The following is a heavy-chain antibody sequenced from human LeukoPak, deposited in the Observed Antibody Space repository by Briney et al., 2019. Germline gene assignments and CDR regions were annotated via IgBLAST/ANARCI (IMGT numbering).Heavy chain of an antibody. CDR1: GGSISSSSYY. D-gene: IGHD3-16*01. J-gene: IGHJ6*02. CDR2: IYYSGST. V-gene: IGHV4-39*02. Sequence: SETLSLTCTVSGGSISSSSYYWGWIRQPPGKGLEWIGSIYYSGSTYYNPSLKSRVTISVDTSKNQFSLKLSSVTAADTAVYYCARDRWELWYSDYYGLDVWGQGTAVIVSS. CDR3: ARDRWELWYSDYYGLDV.